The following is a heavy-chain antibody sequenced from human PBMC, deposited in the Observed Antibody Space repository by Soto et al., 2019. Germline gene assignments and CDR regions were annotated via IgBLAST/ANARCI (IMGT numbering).Heavy chain of an antibody. V-gene: IGHV3-13*01. J-gene: IGHJ6*02. CDR3: ARAPMDVYGDYVGYAMDV. CDR1: GFTFSSYD. D-gene: IGHD4-17*01. Sequence: EVQLVESGGGLVQPGGSLRLSCAASGFTFSSYDMHWVRQVTGKGLEWVSAIGTAGDTYYPGFVKGRFTISRENAKHSLYLQINSLRAGDTAVYYCARAPMDVYGDYVGYAMDVWGQGTTVTVSS. CDR2: IGTAGDT.